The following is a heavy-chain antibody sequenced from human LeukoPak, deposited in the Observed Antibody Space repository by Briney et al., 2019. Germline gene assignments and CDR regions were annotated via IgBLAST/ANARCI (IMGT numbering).Heavy chain of an antibody. J-gene: IGHJ5*02. CDR2: MNPNSGNT. Sequence: ASVKVSCKASGYTFTSYDINWVRQATGQGLERMGWMNPNSGNTGYAQKFQGRVTMTRNTSISPAYMELSSLRSEDTAVYYCARGGGAIFGVVIIQDWFDPWGQGTLVTVSS. D-gene: IGHD3-3*01. CDR3: ARGGGAIFGVVIIQDWFDP. CDR1: GYTFTSYD. V-gene: IGHV1-8*01.